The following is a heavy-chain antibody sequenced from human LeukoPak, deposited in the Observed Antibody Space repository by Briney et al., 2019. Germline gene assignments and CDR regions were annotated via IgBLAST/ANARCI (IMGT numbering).Heavy chain of an antibody. CDR1: GFTFSSYG. D-gene: IGHD5-18*01. CDR3: AKARDTAMVPFDY. J-gene: IGHJ4*02. V-gene: IGHV3-30*02. CDR2: IRYDGSNK. Sequence: GGSLRLSCAASGFTFSSYGMHWVRQAPAKGLEWVAFIRYDGSNKYYADSVKGRFTISRDNSKNTLYLQMNSLRAEDTAVYYCAKARDTAMVPFDYWGQGTLVTVSS.